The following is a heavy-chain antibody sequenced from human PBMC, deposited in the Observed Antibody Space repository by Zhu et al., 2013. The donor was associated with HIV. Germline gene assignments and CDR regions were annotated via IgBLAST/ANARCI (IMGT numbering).Heavy chain of an antibody. CDR2: INPSGGST. J-gene: IGHJ4*02. D-gene: IGHD4-17*01. V-gene: IGHV1-46*01. CDR3: ARDHYGGNGGLLLG. CDR1: GYTFTSYY. Sequence: QVQLVQSGAEVKKPGASVKVSCKASGYTFTSYYMHWVRQAPGQGLEWMGIINPSGGSTSYAQKFQGRVTMTRDTSTSTVYMELSSLRSEDTAVYYCARDHYGGNGGLLLGWGQGTLGHRLL.